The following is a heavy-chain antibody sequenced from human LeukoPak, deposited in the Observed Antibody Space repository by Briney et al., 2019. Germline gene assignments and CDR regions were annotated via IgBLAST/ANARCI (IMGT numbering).Heavy chain of an antibody. V-gene: IGHV3-74*01. D-gene: IGHD1-1*01. CDR2: INSDARST. Sequence: RGSLRLSCAASGFTFSNYWMHWVRQVPGKGLVWVSRINSDARSTSYADSVKGRFTISRDNAKNTLYLQMNSLRAEDTAVYYCARVTEWNALDYWGQGTLVTVSS. CDR3: ARVTEWNALDY. CDR1: GFTFSNYW. J-gene: IGHJ4*02.